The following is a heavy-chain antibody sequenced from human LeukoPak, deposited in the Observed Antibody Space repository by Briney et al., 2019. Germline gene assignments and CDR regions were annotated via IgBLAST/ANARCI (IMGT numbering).Heavy chain of an antibody. D-gene: IGHD3-10*01. CDR3: ARVNLVRGSYYFDY. Sequence: GGSLRLSCAASGVTFSSYSMNWVRQAPGKGLEWVSSISSSSSYIYYADSVKGRFTISRDNAKNSLYLQMNSLRAEDTAVYYCARVNLVRGSYYFDYWGQGTLVTVSS. J-gene: IGHJ4*02. CDR2: ISSSSSYI. V-gene: IGHV3-21*01. CDR1: GVTFSSYS.